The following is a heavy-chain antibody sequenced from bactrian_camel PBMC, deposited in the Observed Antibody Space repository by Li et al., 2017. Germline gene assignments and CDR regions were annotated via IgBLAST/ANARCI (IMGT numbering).Heavy chain of an antibody. J-gene: IGHJ4*01. CDR3: AAAMGPIFSGNWYKQSLYNS. CDR1: GSTAGIQS. CDR2: IDNDGFP. D-gene: IGHD6*01. Sequence: HVQLVESGGDSVQPGGSLRLSCAISGSTAGIQSMAWFRQYPGNEREAIAAIDNDGFPTYHAAVKGRFAISRDNAENTLYLQMNSLKPEDTAMYHCAAAMGPIFSGNWYKQSLYNSWDQGTQVTVS. V-gene: IGHV3S53*01.